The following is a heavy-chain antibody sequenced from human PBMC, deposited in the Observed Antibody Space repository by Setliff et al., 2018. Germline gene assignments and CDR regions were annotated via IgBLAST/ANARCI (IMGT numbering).Heavy chain of an antibody. D-gene: IGHD3-3*01. J-gene: IGHJ5*02. CDR3: ARDYLRSNYEFWSGPPNWFDP. V-gene: IGHV3-21*01. CDR1: GFTFSSYS. CDR2: ISSSSSYI. Sequence: GGSLRLSCAASGFTFSSYSMNWVRQAPGKGLEWVSSISSSSSYIYYADSVKGRFTISRDNAKNSLYLQMNSLRAEDTAVYYCARDYLRSNYEFWSGPPNWFDPWGQGTLVTVSS.